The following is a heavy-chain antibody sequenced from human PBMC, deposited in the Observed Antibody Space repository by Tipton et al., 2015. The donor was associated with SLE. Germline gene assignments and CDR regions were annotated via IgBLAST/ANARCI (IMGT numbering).Heavy chain of an antibody. CDR3: ARGGEAVLTWDYFDY. CDR2: IYHSGST. V-gene: IGHV4-30-4*01. D-gene: IGHD6-19*01. Sequence: TLSLTCTVSGGSISSGDYYWSWIRQPPGKGLEWIGEIYHSGSTNYNPSLKSRVTISLDTAKNHFSLKLTSLTAADTAVYYCARGGEAVLTWDYFDYWGQGILVTVSS. J-gene: IGHJ4*02. CDR1: GGSISSGDYY.